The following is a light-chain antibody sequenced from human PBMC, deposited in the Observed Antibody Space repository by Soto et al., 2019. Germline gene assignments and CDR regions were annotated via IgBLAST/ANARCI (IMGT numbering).Light chain of an antibody. Sequence: DIQMTQSPSSLSASVGDRVTITCRASQTISNSLNWYQQRPGQAPNLLIYASSSLQSGAPPRFSGSGSGTDFTLTINSLQPEDFATYYCQQTDSIPITFGQGTRLEIK. CDR1: QTISNS. J-gene: IGKJ5*01. CDR2: ASS. V-gene: IGKV1-39*01. CDR3: QQTDSIPIT.